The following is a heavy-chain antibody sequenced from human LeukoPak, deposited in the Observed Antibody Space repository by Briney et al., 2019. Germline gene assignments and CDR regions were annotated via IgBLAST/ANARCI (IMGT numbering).Heavy chain of an antibody. CDR2: INPSGGST. V-gene: IGHV1-46*01. J-gene: IGHJ4*02. CDR1: GYTFTSYY. Sequence: GASVKVSCKASGYTFTSYYMHWVRQAPGQGLEWMGIINPSGGSTSYAQKFQGRVTMTRDTSTSTVYMELSSLRSEDTAVYYCARDWKVRGVITSFDYWGQGTLVTVSS. D-gene: IGHD3-10*01. CDR3: ARDWKVRGVITSFDY.